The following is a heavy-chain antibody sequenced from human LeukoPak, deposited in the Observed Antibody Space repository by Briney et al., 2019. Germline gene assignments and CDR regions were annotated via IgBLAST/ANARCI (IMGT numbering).Heavy chain of an antibody. Sequence: PGGSLRLSCAASGFTFSSYGMHWVRQAPGKGLEWVAVITSDGNNKFYAEAVKGRFTISRDNVKNTLYLQMNSLRPEDAATYFCAKDNYDSSGIWDYWGQGTLVTVSS. J-gene: IGHJ4*02. CDR3: AKDNYDSSGIWDY. V-gene: IGHV3-30*18. CDR2: ITSDGNNK. D-gene: IGHD3-16*01. CDR1: GFTFSSYG.